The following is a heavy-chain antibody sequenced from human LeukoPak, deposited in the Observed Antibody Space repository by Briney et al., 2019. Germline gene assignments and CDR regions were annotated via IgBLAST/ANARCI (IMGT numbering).Heavy chain of an antibody. Sequence: ASVKVSCKASGYTFTSYYMHWVRQAPGQGLEWMGIINPSGGSTSYAQKFQSRVTMTRDTSTSSVYMELSSLRSEDTAVYYCARDLRDGYNSHPFDYWGQGTLVTVSS. CDR2: INPSGGST. CDR1: GYTFTSYY. CDR3: ARDLRDGYNSHPFDY. V-gene: IGHV1-46*01. J-gene: IGHJ4*02. D-gene: IGHD5-24*01.